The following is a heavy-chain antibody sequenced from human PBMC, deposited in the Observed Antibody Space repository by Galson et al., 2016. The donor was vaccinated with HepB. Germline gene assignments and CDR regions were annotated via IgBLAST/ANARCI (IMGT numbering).Heavy chain of an antibody. V-gene: IGHV3-9*01. Sequence: SLRLSCATSGFTFNDYAMHWVRQAPGKGLEWVSGISWNSGRIDYADSVKGRFTVSRDNAKNSLYLQINSLRAEDTALYYCAKATSGSAYGSRYFQHWGQGTLVTVSP. CDR2: ISWNSGRI. D-gene: IGHD3-10*01. CDR3: AKATSGSAYGSRYFQH. J-gene: IGHJ1*01. CDR1: GFTFNDYA.